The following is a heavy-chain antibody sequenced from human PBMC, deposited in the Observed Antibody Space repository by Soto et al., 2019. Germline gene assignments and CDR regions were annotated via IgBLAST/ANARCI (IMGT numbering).Heavy chain of an antibody. CDR2: INWNGANT. CDR1: GFTFDEYG. D-gene: IGHD1-26*01. V-gene: IGHV3-20*04. J-gene: IGHJ4*02. Sequence: EVQLVESGGTVVRPGGSLRLSCAASGFTFDEYGMTWVRQAPGKGLEWVSGINWNGANTQYADSVRGRFTISIDNAKNSLYLQMNGLRGEDTAFYYCARDFEVGTYDHWGQGTLVTVSS. CDR3: ARDFEVGTYDH.